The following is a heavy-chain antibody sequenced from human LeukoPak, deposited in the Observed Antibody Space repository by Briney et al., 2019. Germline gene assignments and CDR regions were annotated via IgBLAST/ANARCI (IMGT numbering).Heavy chain of an antibody. V-gene: IGHV1-46*01. J-gene: IGHJ6*04. CDR3: ARFRPPGGMDV. CDR1: GYTFTSYG. CDR2: INPSGGST. Sequence: ASVKVSCKASGYTFTSYGISWVRQAPGQGLEWMGIINPSGGSTSYAQKFQGRVTMTRDTSTSTVYMELSGLRSENTAVYYCARFRPPGGMDVWGKGTTVTVSS.